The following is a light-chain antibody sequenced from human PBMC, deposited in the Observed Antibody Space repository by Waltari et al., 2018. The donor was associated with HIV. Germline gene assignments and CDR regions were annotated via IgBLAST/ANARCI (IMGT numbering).Light chain of an antibody. CDR3: AAWDDRLNGVV. V-gene: IGLV1-44*01. J-gene: IGLJ2*01. Sequence: QSLRTQPPAAPGTPGQRVTTRCAGSRATIGGNTVNWYQQLPGTAPKLLIYSNNQRPSGVPDRFSGSKSGTSASLAISGLQSEDEADYYCAAWDDRLNGVVFGGGTKLTVL. CDR2: SNN. CDR1: RATIGGNT.